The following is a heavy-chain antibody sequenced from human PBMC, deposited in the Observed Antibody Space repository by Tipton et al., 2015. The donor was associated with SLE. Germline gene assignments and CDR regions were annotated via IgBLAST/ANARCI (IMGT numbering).Heavy chain of an antibody. Sequence: TLSLTCTVSGGSVSPYYWNWIRQSPGKGLEWIGQTNPSGNTNYNPSLKSRVTISVDTSNNQLSLKLTSVTAADTAVYYCARGAKERITLVRVRPYYFDYWGQGSLVTVSS. CDR1: GGSVSPYY. D-gene: IGHD3-10*01. J-gene: IGHJ4*01. CDR3: ARGAKERITLVRVRPYYFDY. V-gene: IGHV4-34*01. CDR2: TNPSGNT.